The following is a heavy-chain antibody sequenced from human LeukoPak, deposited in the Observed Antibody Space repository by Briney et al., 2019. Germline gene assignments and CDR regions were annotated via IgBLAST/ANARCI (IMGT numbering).Heavy chain of an antibody. CDR1: GFTFSSYA. Sequence: GGSLRLSCAASGFTFSSYAMSWVRQAPGKGLEWVSAISGSGGSTYHADSVKGRFTISRDNAKNSLYLQMNSLRAEDTAVYYCARDARTVTTNFDYWGQGTLVTVSS. V-gene: IGHV3-23*01. CDR3: ARDARTVTTNFDY. J-gene: IGHJ4*02. CDR2: ISGSGGST. D-gene: IGHD4-17*01.